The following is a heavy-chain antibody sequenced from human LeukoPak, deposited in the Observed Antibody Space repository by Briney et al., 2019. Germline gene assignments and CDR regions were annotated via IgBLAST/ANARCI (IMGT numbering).Heavy chain of an antibody. CDR3: ARGKEGAFSYVFDK. V-gene: IGHV4-59*01. CDR1: GGSISSYY. CDR2: IYYSGIT. D-gene: IGHD2/OR15-2a*01. J-gene: IGHJ3*02. Sequence: SETLSLTCTVSGGSISSYYWSWIRQPPGKGLEWIGYIYYSGITNYNPSLKSRVTISLDTSKNQFSLKLSSVTAADTAVYFCARGKEGAFSYVFDKWGQGTMVTVSS.